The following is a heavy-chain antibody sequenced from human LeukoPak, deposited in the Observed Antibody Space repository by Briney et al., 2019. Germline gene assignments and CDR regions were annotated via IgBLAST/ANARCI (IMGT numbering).Heavy chain of an antibody. CDR2: IYYSGST. J-gene: IGHJ6*02. CDR3: ARDGYMVRGANTEGYYYYGMDV. D-gene: IGHD3-10*01. Sequence: SETLSLTCTVSGGSISSYYWSWIRQPPGKGLEWIGYIYYSGSTNYNPSLKSRVTTSVDTSKNQFSLKLSSVTAADTAVYYCARDGYMVRGANTEGYYYYGMDVWGQGTTVTVSS. CDR1: GGSISSYY. V-gene: IGHV4-59*01.